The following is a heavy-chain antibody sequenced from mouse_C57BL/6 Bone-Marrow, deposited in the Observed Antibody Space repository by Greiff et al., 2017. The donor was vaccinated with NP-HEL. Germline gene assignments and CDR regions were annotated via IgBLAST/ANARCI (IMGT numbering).Heavy chain of an antibody. D-gene: IGHD1-1*01. CDR1: GYTFTSYW. J-gene: IGHJ3*01. V-gene: IGHV1-62-3*01. Sequence: VQLQQPGAELVKPGASVKLSCKASGYTFTSYWMHWVKQRPGRGLEWIGRIDPNSGGTKYNEKFKSKATLTVDTSSSPAYMQLSSLTSDASAVYYCARGDYYGSSLWFAYWGQGTLVTVSA. CDR2: IDPNSGGT. CDR3: ARGDYYGSSLWFAY.